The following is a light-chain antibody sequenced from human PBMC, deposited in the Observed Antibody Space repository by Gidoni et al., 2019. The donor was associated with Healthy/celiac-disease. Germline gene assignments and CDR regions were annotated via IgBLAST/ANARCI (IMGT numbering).Light chain of an antibody. Sequence: GDRVTITCRASQSISSWLAWYQQKPGKAPNLLIYDASSLESGVPSRFSGSGSGTEFTLTISSLQPDDFATYYCQQYNSYPLTFGGGTKVEIK. V-gene: IGKV1-5*01. CDR3: QQYNSYPLT. CDR1: QSISSW. CDR2: DAS. J-gene: IGKJ4*01.